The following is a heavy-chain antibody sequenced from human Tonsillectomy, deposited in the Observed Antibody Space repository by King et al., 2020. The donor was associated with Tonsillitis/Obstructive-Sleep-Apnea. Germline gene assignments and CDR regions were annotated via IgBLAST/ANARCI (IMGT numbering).Heavy chain of an antibody. Sequence: VTLKESGPVLVKPTETLTLTCTVSGFSLSNARMGVSWIRQPPGKALEWLAHIFSNDEKSYSTSLKSRLTISKDTSKSQVVLTMTNMDPVDTATYYCARIRYYDSSAINTRAFDIWSQGTMVTVSS. V-gene: IGHV2-26*01. CDR2: IFSNDEK. CDR3: ARIRYYDSSAINTRAFDI. CDR1: GFSLSNARMG. J-gene: IGHJ3*02. D-gene: IGHD3-22*01.